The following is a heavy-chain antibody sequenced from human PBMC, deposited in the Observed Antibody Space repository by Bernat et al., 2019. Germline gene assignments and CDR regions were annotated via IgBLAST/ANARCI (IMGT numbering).Heavy chain of an antibody. CDR1: GFTFSSYG. J-gene: IGHJ6*02. CDR3: AKDVYGGNVGWGMDV. D-gene: IGHD4-17*01. CDR2: ISYDGSNK. V-gene: IGHV3-30*18. Sequence: QVQLVESGGGVVQPGRSLRLSCAASGFTFSSYGMHWVRQAPGKGLEWVAVISYDGSNKYYADSVKGRFTISRDNSKNTLYLQMNSLRAEDTAVYYCAKDVYGGNVGWGMDVWGQGTTVTVSS.